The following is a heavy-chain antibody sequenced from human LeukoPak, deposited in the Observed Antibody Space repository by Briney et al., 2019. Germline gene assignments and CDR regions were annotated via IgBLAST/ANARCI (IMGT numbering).Heavy chain of an antibody. CDR2: ISSGRSSI. CDR3: ARDRWYCSSTSCYGYYFDY. V-gene: IGHV3-48*01. D-gene: IGHD2-2*01. Sequence: PGGSLRLSCAASGFTFSSYSMNWVRQAPGKGLEWVSYISSGRSSIYYADSVKGRFTISRDNAKNSLYLQMNSLRAEDTAVYYCARDRWYCSSTSCYGYYFDYWGQGTLVTVSS. J-gene: IGHJ4*02. CDR1: GFTFSSYS.